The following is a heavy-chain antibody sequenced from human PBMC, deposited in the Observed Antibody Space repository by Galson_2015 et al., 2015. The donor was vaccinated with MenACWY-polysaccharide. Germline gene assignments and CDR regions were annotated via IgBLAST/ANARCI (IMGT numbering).Heavy chain of an antibody. Sequence: SLRLSCAASGFTFRSYSMKWVRQTPGKGLEWVSYISSSSSNIYYADSVKGRFTISRDNAENSLYLQMNSLRAEDTAVYYCARDGVRGGGVDYWGQGTLVTVSS. CDR3: ARDGVRGGGVDY. CDR1: GFTFRSYS. J-gene: IGHJ4*02. CDR2: ISSSSSNI. V-gene: IGHV3-48*01. D-gene: IGHD3-16*01.